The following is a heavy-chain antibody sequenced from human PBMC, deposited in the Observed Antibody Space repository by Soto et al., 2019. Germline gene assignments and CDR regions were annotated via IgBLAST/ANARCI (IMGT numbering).Heavy chain of an antibody. D-gene: IGHD3-22*01. V-gene: IGHV1-69*13. CDR1: GGTFSSYA. Sequence: AVKVSCKASGGTFSSYAISWVRQAPGQGLEWMGGIIPIFGTANYAQKFQGRVTITADESTSTAYMELSSLRSEDTAVYYCARGVTYYYDSSGNLPFDYWGQGTLVTVSS. CDR3: ARGVTYYYDSSGNLPFDY. CDR2: IIPIFGTA. J-gene: IGHJ4*02.